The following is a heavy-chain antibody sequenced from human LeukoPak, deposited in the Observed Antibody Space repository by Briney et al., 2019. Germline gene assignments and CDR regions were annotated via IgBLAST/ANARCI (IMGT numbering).Heavy chain of an antibody. D-gene: IGHD3-10*01. J-gene: IGHJ5*02. V-gene: IGHV4-38-2*02. CDR3: ARRRLLWGVLLWFGEGNWFDP. Sequence: SETLSLTCTVSGYSISSGYYWGWIRQPPGKGLEWIGSIYHSGRTFYNPSLKSRVTISVDTSKNQFSLKLSSVTAADTAVYYCARRRLLWGVLLWFGEGNWFDPWGQGTLVTVSS. CDR1: GYSISSGYY. CDR2: IYHSGRT.